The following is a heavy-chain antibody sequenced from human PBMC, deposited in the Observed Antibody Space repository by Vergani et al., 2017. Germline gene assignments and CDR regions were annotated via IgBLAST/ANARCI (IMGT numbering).Heavy chain of an antibody. V-gene: IGHV1-69*12. CDR1: GGTFSSYA. J-gene: IGHJ5*02. Sequence: QVQLVQSGAEVKKPGSSVKVSCKASGGTFSSYAISWVRQAPGQGLEWMGGIIPIFGTANYAQKFQGRVTITADESTSTAYRELSSLRSEDTAVYYCARDXYSSSWAWGSWFDPWGQGTLVTVSS. CDR2: IIPIFGTA. D-gene: IGHD6-13*01. CDR3: ARDXYSSSWAWGSWFDP.